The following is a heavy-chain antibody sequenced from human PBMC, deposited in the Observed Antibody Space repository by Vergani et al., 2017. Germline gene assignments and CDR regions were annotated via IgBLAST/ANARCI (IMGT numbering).Heavy chain of an antibody. D-gene: IGHD3-16*01. J-gene: IGHJ4*02. CDR1: GGSISSGDYY. CDR2: IYYSGST. V-gene: IGHV4-30-4*01. CDR3: CREGGEGRVDY. Sequence: QLQLQESGPGLVKPSQTLSLTCTVSGGSISSGDYYWSWIRQPPGKGLEWIGYIYYSGSTYYNPSLKSRVTISVDTSKNQFSLELSSVPAADTAVYYCCREGGEGRVDYWGQGTLVTVSS.